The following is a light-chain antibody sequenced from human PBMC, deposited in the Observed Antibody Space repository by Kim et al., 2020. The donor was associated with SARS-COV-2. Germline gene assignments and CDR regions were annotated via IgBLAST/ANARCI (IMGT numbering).Light chain of an antibody. CDR1: SSYVGGYKY. J-gene: IGLJ1*01. Sequence: ALTQPASVSGSPGQSITISCTGTSSYVGGYKYVSWYQQHPGKAPKLMIYDVSYRSSGVSDRFSGSKSGNTASLTISGLQAEDEADYYCSSFTSVDTKIFGTGTKVTVL. V-gene: IGLV2-14*03. CDR2: DVS. CDR3: SSFTSVDTKI.